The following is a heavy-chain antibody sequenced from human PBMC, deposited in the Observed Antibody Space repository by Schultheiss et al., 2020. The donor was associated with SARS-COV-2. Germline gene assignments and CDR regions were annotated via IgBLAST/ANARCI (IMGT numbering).Heavy chain of an antibody. CDR1: GFTFSSYS. V-gene: IGHV3-21*01. CDR2: ISSSSSYI. D-gene: IGHD2-15*01. J-gene: IGHJ6*02. Sequence: GASLRLSCAASGFTFSSYSMNWVRQAPGKGLEWVSSISSSSSYIYYADSVKGRFTISRDNAKNSLYLQMNSLRAEDTAVYYCARDHWPHTVVVVAATRHYYYGMDVWGQGTTVTVSS. CDR3: ARDHWPHTVVVVAATRHYYYGMDV.